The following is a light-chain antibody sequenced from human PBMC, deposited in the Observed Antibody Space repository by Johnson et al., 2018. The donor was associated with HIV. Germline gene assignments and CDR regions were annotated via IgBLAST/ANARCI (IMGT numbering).Light chain of an antibody. CDR1: SSNIGNND. J-gene: IGLJ1*01. Sequence: HSVLTQPPSVSAAPGQKVTISCSGSSSNIGNNDVSWYQQLPGTAPKLLIYYNNKRPSGVPDRFSDSKSGTSATLGITGLQTGDEADYYCGTWDSSLSAGGVFGTGTKVTVL. V-gene: IGLV1-51*01. CDR2: YNN. CDR3: GTWDSSLSAGGV.